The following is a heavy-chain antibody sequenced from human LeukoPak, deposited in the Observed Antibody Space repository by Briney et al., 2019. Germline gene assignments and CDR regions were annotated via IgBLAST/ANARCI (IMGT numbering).Heavy chain of an antibody. CDR3: AKLPGRAADY. J-gene: IGHJ4*02. Sequence: GGLRLSCAASGFTFSSYVMNWVRQAPGKGLEWVSGISDSGGSTYYADSVKGRFTISRDNSKNTLYLQMNSLRAEDTAVYYCAKLPGRAADYWGQGTLVTVSS. CDR1: GFTFSSYV. CDR2: ISDSGGST. V-gene: IGHV3-23*01.